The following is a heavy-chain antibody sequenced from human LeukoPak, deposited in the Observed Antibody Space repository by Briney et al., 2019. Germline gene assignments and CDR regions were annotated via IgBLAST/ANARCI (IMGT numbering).Heavy chain of an antibody. CDR3: TTYNDKDAFNI. V-gene: IGHV3-15*01. CDR2: IKSKADGGTA. CDR1: GFTFSKDW. Sequence: GGSLRLSCAASGFTFSKDWMSWVRQAPGKGLEWVGRIKSKADGGTADYATPVKGRFTISRDDSKNTLHLQMNSLKTEDTAVYYCTTYNDKDAFNIWGQGTMVTVSS. D-gene: IGHD1-1*01. J-gene: IGHJ3*02.